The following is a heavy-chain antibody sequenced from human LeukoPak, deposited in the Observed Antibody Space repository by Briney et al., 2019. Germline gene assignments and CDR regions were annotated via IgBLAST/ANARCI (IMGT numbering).Heavy chain of an antibody. V-gene: IGHV4-59*11. CDR3: SRVTVAEQNYYYYYYMDV. CDR1: GGSISSHY. CDR2: IYYSGST. Sequence: KSSETLSLTCTVSGGSISSHYWSWIRQPPGKGLEWIGYIYYSGSTNYNPSLKSRVTISVDTSKNQFSLKLSSVTAADTAVYYCSRVTVAEQNYYYYYYMDVWGKGTTVTVSS. J-gene: IGHJ6*03. D-gene: IGHD6-19*01.